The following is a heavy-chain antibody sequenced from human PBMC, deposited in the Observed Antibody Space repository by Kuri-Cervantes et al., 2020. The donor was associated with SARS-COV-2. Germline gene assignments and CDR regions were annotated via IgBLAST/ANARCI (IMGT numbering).Heavy chain of an antibody. V-gene: IGHV1-2*02. CDR1: VYSFTGYD. D-gene: IGHD3-22*01. CDR2: INPNSGGT. J-gene: IGHJ3*02. Sequence: ASVKVSCKASVYSFTGYDMHCVRQAPGQGREWMGWINPNSGGTNYAQKFQGRVTMTEETSTDTAYMELSSLRSEDTAVYYCATAIGPYYDRSGHDAFDIWGQGTM. CDR3: ATAIGPYYDRSGHDAFDI.